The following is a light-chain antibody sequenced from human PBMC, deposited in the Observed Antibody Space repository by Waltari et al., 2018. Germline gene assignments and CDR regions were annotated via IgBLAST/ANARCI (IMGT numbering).Light chain of an antibody. CDR2: DVS. CDR1: SSDVGGYNF. CDR3: SSYTSSDTPV. Sequence: QSALTQPASVSGSPGQSITISCTGTSSDVGGYNFVSWYQQHPGKAPKLMIYDVSNRPSGVSNHFSGSKSGNTASLTISGLQAEDEADYYCSSYTSSDTPVFGTGTKVTVV. J-gene: IGLJ1*01. V-gene: IGLV2-14*01.